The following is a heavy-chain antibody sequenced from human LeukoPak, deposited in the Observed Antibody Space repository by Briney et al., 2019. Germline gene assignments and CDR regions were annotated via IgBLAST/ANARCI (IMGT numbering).Heavy chain of an antibody. CDR1: GGSFSGYY. D-gene: IGHD2-15*01. J-gene: IGHJ4*02. CDR3: ARGSEDIVVVVAALTLFDY. Sequence: SETLSLTCAVYGGSFSGYYWSWIRQPPGKGLEWIGEINHSGSTNYNPSLKSRVTISVDTSKNQFSLKLSSVTAADTAVYYCARGSEDIVVVVAALTLFDYWGQGTLVTVSS. CDR2: INHSGST. V-gene: IGHV4-34*01.